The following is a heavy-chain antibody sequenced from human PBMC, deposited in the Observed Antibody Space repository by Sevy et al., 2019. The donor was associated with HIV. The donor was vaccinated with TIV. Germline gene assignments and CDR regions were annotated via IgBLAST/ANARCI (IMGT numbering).Heavy chain of an antibody. V-gene: IGHV3-30-3*01. CDR3: ASLSGYSYGPLTGFDY. CDR1: GFTFSSYA. J-gene: IGHJ4*02. D-gene: IGHD5-18*01. Sequence: GGSLRLSCAASGFTFSSYAMHWVRQSPGKGLEWVAVISYDGSNKYYADSVKGRFTISRENSKNTLYLQMNSLRAEDTAVYYCASLSGYSYGPLTGFDYWGQGTLVTVSS. CDR2: ISYDGSNK.